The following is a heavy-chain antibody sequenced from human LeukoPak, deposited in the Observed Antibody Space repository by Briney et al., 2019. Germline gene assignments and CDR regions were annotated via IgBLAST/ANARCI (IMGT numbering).Heavy chain of an antibody. D-gene: IGHD6-19*01. CDR1: GDSISSYY. Sequence: SETLSLTCTVSGDSISSYYWSWIRQPPGKGLEWIGYIYYSGSTNCNPSLKSRVTISVDTSKNQFSLKLSSVTAADTAVYYCARVMYSSGCFDYWGQGTLVTLSS. V-gene: IGHV4-59*01. J-gene: IGHJ4*02. CDR2: IYYSGST. CDR3: ARVMYSSGCFDY.